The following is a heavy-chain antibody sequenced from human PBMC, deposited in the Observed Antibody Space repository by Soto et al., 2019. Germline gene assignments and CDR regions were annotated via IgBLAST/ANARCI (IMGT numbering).Heavy chain of an antibody. V-gene: IGHV3-30*04. J-gene: IGHJ4*02. CDR3: ARDRYCSGTSCYRAFDY. D-gene: IGHD2-2*01. CDR2: TSYDGSNE. CDR1: GLTFSSSA. Sequence: GGSLRLSCAASGLTFSSSAMHWVRQAPGKGLEWVAVTSYDGSNEYYADSVKGRFTISRDKSKNTLYLEMNSLRTEDTAVYYCARDRYCSGTSCYRAFDYWGQGTLVTVSS.